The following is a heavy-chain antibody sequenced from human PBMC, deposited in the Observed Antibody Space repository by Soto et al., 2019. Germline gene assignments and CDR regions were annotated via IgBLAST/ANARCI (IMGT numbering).Heavy chain of an antibody. V-gene: IGHV3-30*04. Sequence: QVQLVESGGGVVQPGRSLRLSCAASGFTFSNYAHHWVRQAPGKGLEWVAFISYDGSDKFYADSVKGRFTISRDNSRNTLYLQMNSLRPEDTALYYCAREDNDFDIWGQGTMVTVSS. CDR1: GFTFSNYA. J-gene: IGHJ3*02. CDR2: ISYDGSDK. CDR3: AREDNDFDI.